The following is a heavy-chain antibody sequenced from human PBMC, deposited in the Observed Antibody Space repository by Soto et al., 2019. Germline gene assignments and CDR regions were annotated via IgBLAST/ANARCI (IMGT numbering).Heavy chain of an antibody. Sequence: PSETLSLTWTPSADSIRTRIYYWAWVLQLSGKGLDWIGSIFYTGTTNDNPPLNSRVSISADTSTNQFSLRLSSVTAADPAKYYCARLRILRDSRFDYSRQRTLVT. CDR2: IFYTGTT. J-gene: IGHJ4*02. V-gene: IGHV4-39*01. CDR1: ADSIRTRIYY. D-gene: IGHD3-10*01. CDR3: ARLRILRDSRFDY.